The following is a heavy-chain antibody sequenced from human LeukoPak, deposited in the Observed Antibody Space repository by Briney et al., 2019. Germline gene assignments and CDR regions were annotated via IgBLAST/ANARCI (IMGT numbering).Heavy chain of an antibody. CDR3: ARGYCSSTSCYAGHFDY. D-gene: IGHD2-2*01. V-gene: IGHV1-69*13. J-gene: IGHJ4*02. Sequence: SVKVSCKASRGTFSSYAISWVREAPGHGLEWMGGIIPIFGTANYAQKFQGRVTITADESTSTAYMELSSLRSEDTAVYYCARGYCSSTSCYAGHFDYWGQGTLVTVSS. CDR1: RGTFSSYA. CDR2: IIPIFGTA.